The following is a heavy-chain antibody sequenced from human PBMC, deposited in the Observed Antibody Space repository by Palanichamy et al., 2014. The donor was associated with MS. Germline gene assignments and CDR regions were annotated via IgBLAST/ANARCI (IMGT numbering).Heavy chain of an antibody. J-gene: IGHJ4*02. Sequence: EVQLVESGGGLVQPGGSPRLSCAASGFTFSSYEMNWVRQAPGKGLEWVSYISSSGSTTYYADSVKGRFTISRDNAKNSLYLQMNSLRAEDTAVYYCARGSGSSFDYWGQGTLVTVSS. CDR1: GFTFSSYE. CDR2: ISSSGSTT. V-gene: IGHV3-48*03. D-gene: IGHD3-10*01. CDR3: ARGSGSSFDY.